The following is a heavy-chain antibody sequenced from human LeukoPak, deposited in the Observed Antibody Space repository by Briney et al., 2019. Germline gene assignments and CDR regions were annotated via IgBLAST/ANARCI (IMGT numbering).Heavy chain of an antibody. V-gene: IGHV3-21*01. J-gene: IGHJ4*02. Sequence: GGSLRLSCAASGLIFSSFTMNWVRQAPGKRLEWVSSISSESKSIYYADSVKGRFIISRDNAKNSLFLQMDSLRAEDTALYYCTRGSYGDYGYWGQGTLVTVSS. D-gene: IGHD4-17*01. CDR2: ISSESKSI. CDR3: TRGSYGDYGY. CDR1: GLIFSSFT.